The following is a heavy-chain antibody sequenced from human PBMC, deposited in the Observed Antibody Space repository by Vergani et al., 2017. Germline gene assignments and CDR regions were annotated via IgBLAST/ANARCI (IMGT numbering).Heavy chain of an antibody. J-gene: IGHJ6*02. V-gene: IGHV1-69*08. CDR3: ARDGGYRSSTSCPHARYYYGGMDG. CDR1: GGTFSSYT. D-gene: IGHD2-2*01. CDR2: IIPILGIA. Sequence: QVQLVQSGAEVKKPGSSVKVSCKASGGTFSSYTISWVRQAPGQGLEWMGRIIPILGIANYAQKFQGGVTITADKSTSTAYMELSSLRSEDTAVYYCARDGGYRSSTSCPHARYYYGGMDGWGQGTTVTVSS.